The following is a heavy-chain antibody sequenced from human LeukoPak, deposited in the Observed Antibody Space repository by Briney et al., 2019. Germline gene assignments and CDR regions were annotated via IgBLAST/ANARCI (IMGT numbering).Heavy chain of an antibody. Sequence: GGSLRLSCAASGFTFSSYAMHWVRQAPGKGLEWVAVISYDGSNKYYADSVKGRFTISRDSSKNTLYLQMNSQRAEDTAVYYCARALSSSTYYYYYGMDVWGQGTTVTVSS. D-gene: IGHD6-6*01. CDR1: GFTFSSYA. J-gene: IGHJ6*02. CDR3: ARALSSSTYYYYYGMDV. CDR2: ISYDGSNK. V-gene: IGHV3-30-3*01.